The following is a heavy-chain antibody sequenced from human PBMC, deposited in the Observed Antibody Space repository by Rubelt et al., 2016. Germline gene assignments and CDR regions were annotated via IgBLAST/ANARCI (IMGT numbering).Heavy chain of an antibody. CDR2: IWYDGTTK. CDR3: ARDMGQLVYYAMDV. J-gene: IGHJ6*02. V-gene: IGHV3-33*08. D-gene: IGHD6-13*01. Sequence: ESGGGLVQPGGSLRLSCAASGLTVSSNYMSWIRQAPGKGLEGVAVIWYDGTTKYYLDSVQGRFTISRDNAKNTLFLQMSSLRVEDTAAYYCARDMGQLVYYAMDVWGQGTTVTVSS. CDR1: GLTVSSNY.